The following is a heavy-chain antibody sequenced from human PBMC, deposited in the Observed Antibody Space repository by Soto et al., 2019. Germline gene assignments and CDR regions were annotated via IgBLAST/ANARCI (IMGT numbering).Heavy chain of an antibody. V-gene: IGHV1-3*01. CDR1: GYTFTSYA. D-gene: IGHD6-19*01. Sequence: ASVKVSCKASGYTFTSYAMHWVRQAPGQRLEWMGWINAGNGNTKYSQKFPGRVTITRDTSASTAYMELSSLRSEDTAVYYCASGIAVAGTYYYYGMDVWGQGTTVTVSS. CDR2: INAGNGNT. J-gene: IGHJ6*02. CDR3: ASGIAVAGTYYYYGMDV.